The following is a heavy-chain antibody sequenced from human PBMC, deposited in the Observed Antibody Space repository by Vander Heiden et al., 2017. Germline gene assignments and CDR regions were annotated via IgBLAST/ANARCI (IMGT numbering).Heavy chain of an antibody. V-gene: IGHV3-74*01. CDR3: ARDRATLSPYFFDY. CDR1: GFTFSGYW. J-gene: IGHJ4*02. D-gene: IGHD4-4*01. Sequence: EVPLVESGGGFVQPGGSLRFSCAASGFTFSGYWVHWGRQSAGKGLVWVSRIDSDGSSTFYADSVKGRFTISRDNAKNTLYLQVNSLRAEDTAVYYCARDRATLSPYFFDYWGQGTLVTVSS. CDR2: IDSDGSST.